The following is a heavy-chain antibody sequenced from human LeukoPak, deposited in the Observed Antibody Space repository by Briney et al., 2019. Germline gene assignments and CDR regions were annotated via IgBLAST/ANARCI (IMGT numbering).Heavy chain of an antibody. CDR2: IIPIFGTA. CDR1: GGTFSSYA. D-gene: IGHD6-6*01. J-gene: IGHJ3*02. Sequence: SVKVSCKASGGTFSSYAISWVRQAPGQGLEWMGGIIPIFGTANYAQKFQGRVTITTDESTSTAYMELSSLRSEDTAVYYCARGRIAARAFDAFDIWGQGTMVTVSS. CDR3: ARGRIAARAFDAFDI. V-gene: IGHV1-69*05.